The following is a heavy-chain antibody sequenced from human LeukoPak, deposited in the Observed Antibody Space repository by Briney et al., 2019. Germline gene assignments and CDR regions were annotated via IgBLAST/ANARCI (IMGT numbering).Heavy chain of an antibody. V-gene: IGHV3-30-3*01. CDR2: ISYDGSNK. Sequence: PGGSLRLSCAASGFTFSSYAMHWVRQAPGKGLERVAVISYDGSNKYYADSANGRFTTIRDNSKKTLYLQMNSLRAEDTAVYYCARDLGDYYGSGSYYRGPLDYWGQGTLVTVSS. CDR3: ARDLGDYYGSGSYYRGPLDY. CDR1: GFTFSSYA. J-gene: IGHJ4*02. D-gene: IGHD3-10*01.